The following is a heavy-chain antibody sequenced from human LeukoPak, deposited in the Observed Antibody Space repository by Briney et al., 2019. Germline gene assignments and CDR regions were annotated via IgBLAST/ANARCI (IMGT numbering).Heavy chain of an antibody. CDR1: GLTLSRYW. Sequence: GGSLRLSCAASGLTLSRYWMNWIRQAPGKGLEWVANIKEDGSEKYYVDSVKGRFTISRDNAKNSLYLQMNSLSGDDTAVYYCARGARHDFWSGSWGQGTLVTVSP. CDR3: ARGARHDFWSGS. D-gene: IGHD3-3*01. CDR2: IKEDGSEK. J-gene: IGHJ5*02. V-gene: IGHV3-7*01.